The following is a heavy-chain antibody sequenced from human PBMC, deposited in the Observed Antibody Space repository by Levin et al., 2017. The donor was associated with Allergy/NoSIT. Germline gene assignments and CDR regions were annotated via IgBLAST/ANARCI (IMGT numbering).Heavy chain of an antibody. J-gene: IGHJ2*01. Sequence: PSETLSLTCTVSGDSITSGDYYWNWIRHYPGKGLEWIGYIHNNGHIYSNPSLGSRVITSIDTSKNQFSLKLVSVTATDTAVYYCTRVPVIRGVIDLWGRGTLVTVSS. D-gene: IGHD3-10*01. V-gene: IGHV4-31*03. CDR3: TRVPVIRGVIDL. CDR1: GDSITSGDYY. CDR2: IHNNGHI.